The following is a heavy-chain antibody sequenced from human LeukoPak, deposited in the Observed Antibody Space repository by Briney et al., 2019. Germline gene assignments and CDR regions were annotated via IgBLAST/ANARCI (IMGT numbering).Heavy chain of an antibody. J-gene: IGHJ4*02. D-gene: IGHD3-3*01. Sequence: GGSLRLSCAASGFTFSTYWMNWVRQAPGKGLELVAIIKQDGSEEFYVDSVKGRFTISRDNSKNSLYLQMNSLRTEDTALYYCAKAYYDFWSGYYGQYYFDYWGQGTLVTVSS. CDR3: AKAYYDFWSGYYGQYYFDY. CDR2: IKQDGSEE. CDR1: GFTFSTYW. V-gene: IGHV3-7*05.